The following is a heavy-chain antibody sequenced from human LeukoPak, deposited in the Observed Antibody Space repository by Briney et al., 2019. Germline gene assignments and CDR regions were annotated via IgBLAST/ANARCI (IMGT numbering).Heavy chain of an antibody. CDR3: ARSVAGPFDY. CDR2: INSDGTTT. Sequence: GGSLRLSCAASGFTFSNYWMHWVRQAPGKGLVWVSRINSDGTTTTYADSVRGRFTISRDNSKNTLYLQMNSLRAEDTAVYYCARSVAGPFDYWGQGTLVTVSS. J-gene: IGHJ4*02. D-gene: IGHD6-19*01. CDR1: GFTFSNYW. V-gene: IGHV3-74*01.